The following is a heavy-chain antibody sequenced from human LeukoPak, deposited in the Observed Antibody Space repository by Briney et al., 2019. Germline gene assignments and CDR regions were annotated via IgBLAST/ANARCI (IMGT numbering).Heavy chain of an antibody. J-gene: IGHJ4*02. CDR2: IKQDGSVK. CDR1: GFTFSTYW. D-gene: IGHD5-12*01. CDR3: VRGGYGPDY. Sequence: GGSLRLSCAASGFTFSTYWMSWVRQAPGKGLEWVANIKQDGSVKNYVDSVKGRFTISRDNAKNSLYLQMNSLRADDTAMYYCVRGGYGPDYWGQGTLVTVYS. V-gene: IGHV3-7*03.